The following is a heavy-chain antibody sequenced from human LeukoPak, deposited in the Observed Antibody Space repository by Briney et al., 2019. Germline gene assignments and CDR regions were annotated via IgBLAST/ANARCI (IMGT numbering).Heavy chain of an antibody. CDR2: IYPSGRT. CDR3: ARVRPIFGVTGPNGDREV. J-gene: IGHJ6*03. V-gene: IGHV3-53*01. D-gene: IGHD3-3*01. Sequence: GGSLTLSCAGSGFGVINYNMTWVRQAPGKGLEWVSIIYPSGRTYYRDSVKGRFTISRDTSKNKVYLQMSSLRDEDTAVYFCARVRPIFGVTGPNGDREVWGTGTTVTVS. CDR1: GFGVINYN.